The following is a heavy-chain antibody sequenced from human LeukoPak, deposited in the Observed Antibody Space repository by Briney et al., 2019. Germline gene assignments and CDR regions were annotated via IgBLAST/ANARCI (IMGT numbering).Heavy chain of an antibody. V-gene: IGHV4-59*01. CDR2: IHYSGTT. D-gene: IGHD2-15*01. CDR1: GXSISPYY. Sequence: SETLSLTCSVSGXSISPYYWSWIRQPPGKGLEWIGYIHYSGTTNYNPSLQSRVTISVATSKNQFSLKLSSVTAADTALYYCARDRASAGGFDYWGQGTLVTVSS. J-gene: IGHJ4*02. CDR3: ARDRASAGGFDY.